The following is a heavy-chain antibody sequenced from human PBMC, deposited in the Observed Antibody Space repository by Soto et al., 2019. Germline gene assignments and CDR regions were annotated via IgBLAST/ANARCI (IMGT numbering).Heavy chain of an antibody. CDR3: ARVHSVDFWSGYYDYYYYGMDV. CDR1: GYTFTSYG. CDR2: ISAYNGNT. V-gene: IGHV1-18*01. D-gene: IGHD3-3*01. Sequence: QVQLVQSGAEVKKPGASVKVSCKASGYTFTSYGISWVRQAPGQGLEWMGWISAYNGNTNYAQKLQGRVTMTTDTSTSTAYMELRSVRPDDTAVYYCARVHSVDFWSGYYDYYYYGMDVWGQGTTVTVSS. J-gene: IGHJ6*02.